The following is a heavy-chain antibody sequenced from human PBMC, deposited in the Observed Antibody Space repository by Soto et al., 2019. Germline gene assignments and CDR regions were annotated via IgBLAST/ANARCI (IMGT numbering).Heavy chain of an antibody. CDR1: GGPFDTTGYY. Sequence: SQTLSLTCTVSGGPFDTTGYYWACVRQPPGKGLEWLAYIYYSGSTYYNPSLKSRVTISVDTSRNQLSLKLSSVTAADTAVYYCASATYYDILTGYYWDPQAFDYWGQGTLVTVSS. CDR3: ASATYYDILTGYYWDPQAFDY. J-gene: IGHJ4*02. V-gene: IGHV4-39*07. D-gene: IGHD3-9*01. CDR2: IYYSGST.